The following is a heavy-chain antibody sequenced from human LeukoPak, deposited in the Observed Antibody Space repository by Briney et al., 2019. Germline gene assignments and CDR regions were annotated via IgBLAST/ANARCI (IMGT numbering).Heavy chain of an antibody. CDR2: IIPIFGTA. D-gene: IGHD2-15*01. V-gene: IGHV1-69*05. J-gene: IGHJ3*02. Sequence: SVKVSCKASGGTFSSYAISWVRQAPGQGLEWMGRIIPIFGTANYAQKFQGRVTITTDESTSTAYMELSSLRSEDTAVYYCAKTYCSGGSCYSVGAFDIWGQGTMVTVSS. CDR3: AKTYCSGGSCYSVGAFDI. CDR1: GGTFSSYA.